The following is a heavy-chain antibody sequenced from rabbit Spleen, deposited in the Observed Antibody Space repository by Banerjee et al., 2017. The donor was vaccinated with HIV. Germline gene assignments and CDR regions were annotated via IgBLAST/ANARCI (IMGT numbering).Heavy chain of an antibody. V-gene: IGHV1S7*01. J-gene: IGHJ4*01. CDR3: VREAGYAGYGDGNL. CDR1: GFDFSSYG. Sequence: QQLEESGGGLVKPGASLQLSCKASGFDFSSYGVSWVRQGPGKGLKWIGYIDPIFGSTVHASWLNGRFTISSPNDQNPLYLQLNSLTAADTATYFCVREAGYAGYGDGNLWGPGTLVTVS. D-gene: IGHD7-1*01. CDR2: IDPIFGST.